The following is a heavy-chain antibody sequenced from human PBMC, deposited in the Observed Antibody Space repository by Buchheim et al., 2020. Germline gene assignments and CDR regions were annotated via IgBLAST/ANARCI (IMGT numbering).Heavy chain of an antibody. CDR2: ISSSSSTI. J-gene: IGHJ4*02. V-gene: IGHV3-48*02. Sequence: EVQLVESGGGLVQPGGSLRLSCAASGFTFSSYSMNWVRQAPGKGLEWVSYISSSSSTIYYADSVKGRFTISRDNAKNSLYPQMNSLRDEDTAVYYCARDLFVVWELLDFDYWGQGTL. CDR1: GFTFSSYS. CDR3: ARDLFVVWELLDFDY. D-gene: IGHD1-26*01.